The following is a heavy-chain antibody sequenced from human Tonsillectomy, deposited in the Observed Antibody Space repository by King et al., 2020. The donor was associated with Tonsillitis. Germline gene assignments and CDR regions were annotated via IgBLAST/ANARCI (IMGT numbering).Heavy chain of an antibody. V-gene: IGHV4-31*03. Sequence: VQLQESGPGLVKPSQTLSLTCTVSGGSISSGAYFWSWIRQHPGQGLEWIGYIYYSGDTYYNPSLRTRVTISVDKAKNQFSLKLSSGTAADTAVYYCAGVGEQQLVIDFWGQGTLVTVSS. J-gene: IGHJ4*02. CDR3: AGVGEQQLVIDF. D-gene: IGHD6-13*01. CDR2: IYYSGDT. CDR1: GGSISSGAYF.